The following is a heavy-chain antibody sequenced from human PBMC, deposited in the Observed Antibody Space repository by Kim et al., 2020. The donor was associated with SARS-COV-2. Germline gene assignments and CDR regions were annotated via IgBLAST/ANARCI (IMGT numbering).Heavy chain of an antibody. D-gene: IGHD6-6*01. CDR2: ST. J-gene: IGHJ4*02. V-gene: IGHV1-46*01. CDR3: ARGSSSFDY. Sequence: STSYAQKFQGRVTMTRDTSTSPVYMGLSSLRSEDTAVYYCARGSSSFDYWGQGTLVTVSS.